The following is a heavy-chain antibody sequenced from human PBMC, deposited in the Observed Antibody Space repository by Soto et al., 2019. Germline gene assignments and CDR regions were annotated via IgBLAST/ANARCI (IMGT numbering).Heavy chain of an antibody. V-gene: IGHV3-23*01. D-gene: IGHD1-26*01. Sequence: EVQLLESGGGFVQAGGSLRLSCAASGFTFSSYAMSWVRQAPGKGLEWVSSIIATGGNTYDADSVKGRFLISRDNSKNKLYLQMYRLRVEETAVYYCARGRMKGALVGDAFDFWGQGTMLTVSS. CDR1: GFTFSSYA. J-gene: IGHJ3*01. CDR3: ARGRMKGALVGDAFDF. CDR2: IIATGGNT.